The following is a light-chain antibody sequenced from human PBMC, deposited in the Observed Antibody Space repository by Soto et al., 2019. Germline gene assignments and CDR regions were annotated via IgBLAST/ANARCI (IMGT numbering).Light chain of an antibody. CDR3: QQYGVTPPNS. CDR1: QIVSSTY. Sequence: EIVLTQSPGTLSLSPGERATLSCRASQIVSSTYLAWFQQKPGQAPRLLIYGASTRATGIPDGFSGSGSGTDSTLTISGLEPEDFALYYCQQYGVTPPNSFGGGTKVEV. CDR2: GAS. V-gene: IGKV3-20*01. J-gene: IGKJ4*01.